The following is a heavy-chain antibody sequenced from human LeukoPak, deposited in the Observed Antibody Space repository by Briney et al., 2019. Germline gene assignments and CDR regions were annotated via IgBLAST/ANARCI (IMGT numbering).Heavy chain of an antibody. Sequence: ASVKVSCKASGYRFISSGINWVRQAPGQGPEWMGWISGDNGNTHYAQRFQGRVTMTTDTSTDTAYMELRSLTPGDTAVYYCARDDCINGVCYVGDSWGQGTLVTVSS. V-gene: IGHV1-18*01. CDR2: ISGDNGNT. CDR1: GYRFISSG. J-gene: IGHJ4*02. D-gene: IGHD2-8*01. CDR3: ARDDCINGVCYVGDS.